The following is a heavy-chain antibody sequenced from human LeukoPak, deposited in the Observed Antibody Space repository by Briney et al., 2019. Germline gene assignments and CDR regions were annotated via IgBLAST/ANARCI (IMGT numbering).Heavy chain of an antibody. Sequence: GGSLRLSCAASGFTFSSYSMNWVRQAPGKGLEWVSSISSSSSYIYYADSVKGRFTISRDNAKNPLYLQMNSLRAEDTAVYYCAREDDSSGYYFDYWGQGTLVTVSS. D-gene: IGHD3-22*01. CDR1: GFTFSSYS. CDR2: ISSSSSYI. J-gene: IGHJ4*02. V-gene: IGHV3-21*01. CDR3: AREDDSSGYYFDY.